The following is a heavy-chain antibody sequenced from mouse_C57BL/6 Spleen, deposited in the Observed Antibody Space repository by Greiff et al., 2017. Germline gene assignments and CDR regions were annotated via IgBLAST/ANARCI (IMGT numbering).Heavy chain of an antibody. CDR2: IHPNSGST. V-gene: IGHV1-64*01. CDR1: GYTFTSYW. J-gene: IGHJ2*01. Sequence: QVQLQQPGAELVKPGASVKLSCKASGYTFTSYWMHWVKQRPGQGLEWIGMIHPNSGSTNYNEKFKSKATLTVDKSSSTAYMQLSSLTSEDSAVYYCARWDDYDEVDYWGQGTTLTVSS. D-gene: IGHD2-4*01. CDR3: ARWDDYDEVDY.